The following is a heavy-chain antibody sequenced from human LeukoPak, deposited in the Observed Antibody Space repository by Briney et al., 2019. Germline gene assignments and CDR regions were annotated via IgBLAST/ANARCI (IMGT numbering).Heavy chain of an antibody. CDR1: GFTFSSYS. V-gene: IGHV3-20*04. D-gene: IGHD6-19*01. CDR2: INWNGGST. CDR3: ARVSDISVAAYFDY. Sequence: GSLRLSCAASGFTFSSYSMNWVRQAPGKGLEWVSTINWNGGSTGYADSVKGRFTISRDNAKNSLYLQMNSLRAEDTALYYCARVSDISVAAYFDYWGQGTLVTVSS. J-gene: IGHJ4*02.